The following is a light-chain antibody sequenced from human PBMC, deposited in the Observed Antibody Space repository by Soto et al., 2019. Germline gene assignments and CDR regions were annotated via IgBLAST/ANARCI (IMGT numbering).Light chain of an antibody. Sequence: QSALTQPRSVSGSPGQSVTISCTGTSSDVGGYNYVSWYQQHPGKAPKLMIYDVSTRPSGVPDRFSGSKSGNTASLTISGLQAEDEDDYSCCSYAGSYTFVFGTGTKLTVL. V-gene: IGLV2-11*01. CDR3: CSYAGSYTFV. CDR2: DVS. J-gene: IGLJ1*01. CDR1: SSDVGGYNY.